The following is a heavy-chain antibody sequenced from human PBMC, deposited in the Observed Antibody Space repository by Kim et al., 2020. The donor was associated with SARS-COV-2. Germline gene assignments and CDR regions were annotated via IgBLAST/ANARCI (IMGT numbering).Heavy chain of an antibody. CDR1: GGSISSYY. J-gene: IGHJ6*01. Sequence: SETLSLTCTVSGGSISSYYWSWIRQPPGKGLEWVGYIYYSGSTKYNPSPKSRLTITVDTSKNQFSLKLISVTAADAAVYYCGRTDTYSSSLGGHYYYYG. V-gene: IGHV4-59*13. CDR2: IYYSGST. D-gene: IGHD6-6*01. CDR3: GRTDTYSSSLGGHYYYYG.